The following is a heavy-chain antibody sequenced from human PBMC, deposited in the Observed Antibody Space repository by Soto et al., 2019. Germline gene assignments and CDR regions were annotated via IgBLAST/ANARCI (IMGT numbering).Heavy chain of an antibody. Sequence: PSETLSLTCTVSGSSISSYYWSWIRQPPGKGLEWIGYIYYSGITNYNPSLKSRVTISVDTSKNQFSLKLSSVTAADTAIFYCARGGLETLSYFYGMDVWGQGTTVTVSS. CDR1: GSSISSYY. CDR3: ARGGLETLSYFYGMDV. V-gene: IGHV4-59*01. J-gene: IGHJ6*02. CDR2: IYYSGIT. D-gene: IGHD1-1*01.